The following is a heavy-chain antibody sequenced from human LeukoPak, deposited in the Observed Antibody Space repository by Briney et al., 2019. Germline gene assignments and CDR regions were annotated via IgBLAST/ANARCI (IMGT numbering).Heavy chain of an antibody. V-gene: IGHV3-23*01. J-gene: IGHJ4*02. Sequence: GGTLRLSCAASGFTFSSHGMSWVRQAPGKGLEWVSTISGSGDNTYYADSVKGRFTISRDNSKNTLYLQMNSLRAEDTAVYYCAKVTYGSGTYGAFDYWGQGTLVTVSS. D-gene: IGHD3-10*01. CDR1: GFTFSSHG. CDR3: AKVTYGSGTYGAFDY. CDR2: ISGSGDNT.